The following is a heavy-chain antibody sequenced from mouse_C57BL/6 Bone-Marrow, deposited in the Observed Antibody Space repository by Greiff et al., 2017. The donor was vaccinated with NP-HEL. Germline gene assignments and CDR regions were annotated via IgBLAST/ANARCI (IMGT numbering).Heavy chain of an antibody. D-gene: IGHD2-12*01. J-gene: IGHJ4*01. CDR2: ISSGSSTI. V-gene: IGHV5-17*01. CDR3: ARPGYSYAMDY. Sequence: EVNLVESGGGLVKPGGSLKLSCAASGFTFSDYGMHWVRQAPEKGLEWVAYISSGSSTIYYADTVKGRFTISRDNAKNTLFLQMTSLRSEDTAMYYCARPGYSYAMDYWGQGTSVTVSS. CDR1: GFTFSDYG.